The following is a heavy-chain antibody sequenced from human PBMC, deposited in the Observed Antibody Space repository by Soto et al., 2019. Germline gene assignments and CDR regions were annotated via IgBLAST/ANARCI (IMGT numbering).Heavy chain of an antibody. D-gene: IGHD3-10*01. CDR1: GFTFSSYS. Sequence: GGSLRLSCAASGFTFSSYSMNWVRQAPGKGLEWVSYISSSSSTIYYAESVKGRFTISRDNAKNSLYLQMNSLRDEDTAVYYCARELTMVRGVRYYYYYGMDVWGQGTTVTVSS. CDR2: ISSSSSTI. V-gene: IGHV3-48*02. J-gene: IGHJ6*02. CDR3: ARELTMVRGVRYYYYYGMDV.